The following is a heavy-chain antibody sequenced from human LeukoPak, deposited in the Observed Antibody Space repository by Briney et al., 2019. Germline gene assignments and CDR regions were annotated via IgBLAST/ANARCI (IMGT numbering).Heavy chain of an antibody. Sequence: GRSLRLSCAASGFTFSSYAMHWVRQAPGKGLEWVAVISYDGSNKYYADSVKGRFTISRDNSKNTLYLQMNSLRAEDTAVYYCARGEDITMIVVVIKGLDYWGQGTLVTVSS. CDR2: ISYDGSNK. V-gene: IGHV3-30-3*01. J-gene: IGHJ4*02. CDR3: ARGEDITMIVVVIKGLDY. CDR1: GFTFSSYA. D-gene: IGHD3-22*01.